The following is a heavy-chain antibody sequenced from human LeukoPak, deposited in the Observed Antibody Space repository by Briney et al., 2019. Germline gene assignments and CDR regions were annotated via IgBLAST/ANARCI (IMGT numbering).Heavy chain of an antibody. CDR3: AREGVASGFDY. CDR2: IIPILGTA. V-gene: IGHV1-69*08. CDR1: GGTFSSYT. D-gene: IGHD6-19*01. J-gene: IGHJ4*02. Sequence: ASVKVSCKASGGTFSSYTMSWVRQAPGQGLEWMGRIIPILGTANYAQKFQGRVTITADESTSTAYMELSSLRSEDTAVYYCAREGVASGFDYWGQGTLVTVSS.